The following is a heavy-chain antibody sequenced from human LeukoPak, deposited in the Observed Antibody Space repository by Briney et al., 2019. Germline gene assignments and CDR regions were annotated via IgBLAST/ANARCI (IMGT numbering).Heavy chain of an antibody. CDR3: ARGKYSTVYFDY. V-gene: IGHV3-53*01. CDR2: IYSGGST. D-gene: IGHD6-6*01. CDR1: GFTVSSNY. Sequence: PGGSLRLSCAASGFTVSSNYMNWVRQAPGKGLEWVSVIYSGGSTYYADSVKGRLTISRDNPKNTLYLQMDSLRAEDTAVYYCARGKYSTVYFDYWGQGTLVTVSS. J-gene: IGHJ4*02.